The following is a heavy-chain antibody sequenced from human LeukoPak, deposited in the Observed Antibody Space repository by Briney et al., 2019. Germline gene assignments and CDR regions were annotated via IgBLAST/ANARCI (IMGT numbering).Heavy chain of an antibody. D-gene: IGHD1-26*01. CDR3: AKGAVISGSQYDRFDY. J-gene: IGHJ4*02. Sequence: PGGSLRLSCAASGFTFSSYGMHWVRQAPGKGLEWVAVISYDGTNKYYVDSVKGRFTISRDNSRNTVYLQMSSLRAEDTAVYYCAKGAVISGSQYDRFDYWGQGTLVTVSS. V-gene: IGHV3-30*18. CDR1: GFTFSSYG. CDR2: ISYDGTNK.